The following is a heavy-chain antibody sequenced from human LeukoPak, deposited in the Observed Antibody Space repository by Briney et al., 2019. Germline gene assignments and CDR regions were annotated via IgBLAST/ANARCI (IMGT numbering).Heavy chain of an antibody. CDR3: ARVLSWYCSGGSCAGQNWFDP. D-gene: IGHD2-15*01. CDR1: GGSISSSSYY. CDR2: IYYSGST. J-gene: IGHJ5*02. Sequence: SETLSLTCTVSGGSISSSSYYWGWIRQPPGKGLEWIGSIYYSGSTNYNPSLKSRVTISVDTSKNQFSLKLSSVTAADTAVYYCARVLSWYCSGGSCAGQNWFDPWGQGTLVTVSS. V-gene: IGHV4-39*07.